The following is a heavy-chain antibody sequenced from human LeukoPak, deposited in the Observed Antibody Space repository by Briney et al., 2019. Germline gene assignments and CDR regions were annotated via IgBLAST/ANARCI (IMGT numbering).Heavy chain of an antibody. J-gene: IGHJ4*02. CDR1: GGSFSGYY. V-gene: IGHV4-34*01. Sequence: SETLSLTCAVYGGSFSGYYWSWIRQPPGKGLEWIGEINHSGSTNYNPSLKSRVTISADTSKNQFSLNLSSVTAADTAVYYCASLSGSYLDYWGQGTLVTVSS. CDR3: ASLSGSYLDY. D-gene: IGHD1-26*01. CDR2: INHSGST.